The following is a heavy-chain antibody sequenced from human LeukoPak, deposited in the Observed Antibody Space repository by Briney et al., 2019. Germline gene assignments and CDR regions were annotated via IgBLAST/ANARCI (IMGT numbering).Heavy chain of an antibody. CDR1: GFTFSDHY. CDR2: TRNKANSYTT. D-gene: IGHD3-3*01. Sequence: GGSLRLSCAASGFTFSDHYMDWVRQAPGKGLEWVGRTRNKANSYTTEYAASVKGRFTISRDDSKNPLYLQMNSLKTEDTAVYYCARAHYDFWSGYSGLDYWGQGTLVTVSS. CDR3: ARAHYDFWSGYSGLDY. V-gene: IGHV3-72*01. J-gene: IGHJ4*02.